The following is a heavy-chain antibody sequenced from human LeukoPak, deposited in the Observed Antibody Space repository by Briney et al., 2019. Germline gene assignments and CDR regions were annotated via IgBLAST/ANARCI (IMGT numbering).Heavy chain of an antibody. D-gene: IGHD2-15*01. CDR2: IGGCGTTI. CDR3: ARDGLGYCSGGSCFPY. Sequence: GGSLRLSCAASGFTFSDYDMSWIRQAPGKGLEWVSYIGGCGTTIYYADSVKGRFTISRDNAKNSLYLQMSSLRAEDTAVYYCARDGLGYCSGGSCFPYWGQGTLVTVSS. J-gene: IGHJ4*02. CDR1: GFTFSDYD. V-gene: IGHV3-11*01.